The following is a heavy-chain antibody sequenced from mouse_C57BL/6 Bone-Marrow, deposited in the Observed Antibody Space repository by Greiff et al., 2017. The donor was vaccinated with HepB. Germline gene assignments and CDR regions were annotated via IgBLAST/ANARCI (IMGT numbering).Heavy chain of an antibody. J-gene: IGHJ1*03. D-gene: IGHD1-1*01. Sequence: QVQLQQPGAELVKPGASVKLSCKASGYTFTSYWMHWVKQRPGQGLEWIGMIHPNSGSTNYNEKFKSKATLTVDKSSSTAYMQLSSLTSEDSAVYYCARALYYYGSSWYFDVWGTGTTVTVSS. CDR1: GYTFTSYW. CDR2: IHPNSGST. V-gene: IGHV1-64*01. CDR3: ARALYYYGSSWYFDV.